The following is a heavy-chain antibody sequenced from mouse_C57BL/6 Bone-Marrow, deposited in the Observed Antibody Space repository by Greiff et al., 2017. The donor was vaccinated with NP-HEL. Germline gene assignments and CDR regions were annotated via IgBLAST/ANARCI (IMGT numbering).Heavy chain of an antibody. J-gene: IGHJ3*01. Sequence: VQLKESGAELVKPGASVKLSCKASGYTFTEYTIHWVKQRSGQGLEWIGWFYPGSGSIKYNEKFKDKATLTADKSSSTVYMELSRLTSEDSAVYFCARHEERIYDGYYGAWFAYWGQGTLVTVSA. CDR3: ARHEERIYDGYYGAWFAY. D-gene: IGHD2-3*01. CDR1: GYTFTEYT. CDR2: FYPGSGSI. V-gene: IGHV1-62-2*01.